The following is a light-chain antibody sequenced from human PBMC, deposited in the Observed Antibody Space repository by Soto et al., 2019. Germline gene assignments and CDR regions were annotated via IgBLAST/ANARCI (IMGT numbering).Light chain of an antibody. J-gene: IGKJ4*01. CDR1: QAISSY. Sequence: DIQLTQSPSSLSASVGDRVTITCRASQAISSYLAWYQQKPGKVPELLLYATSTLQSGAPSRFSGSGSGTDFTLTISSLQPEDVTTYYCHKYNHAPTFGGGTKVEIK. CDR3: HKYNHAPT. CDR2: ATS. V-gene: IGKV1-27*01.